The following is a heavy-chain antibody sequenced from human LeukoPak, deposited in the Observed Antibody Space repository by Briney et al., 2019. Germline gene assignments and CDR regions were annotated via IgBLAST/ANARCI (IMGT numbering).Heavy chain of an antibody. J-gene: IGHJ2*01. CDR2: INSGGDST. V-gene: IGHV3-23*01. Sequence: GGSLRLSCAASGFTFSTYAMTWVRQAPGKGLEWVSSINSGGDSTYYADSVKGRFTISRDNSKSTLYLQMNSLRAEDTAVYYCAKVKPYWYFDLWGRGTLVTVSS. CDR1: GFTFSTYA. CDR3: AKVKPYWYFDL.